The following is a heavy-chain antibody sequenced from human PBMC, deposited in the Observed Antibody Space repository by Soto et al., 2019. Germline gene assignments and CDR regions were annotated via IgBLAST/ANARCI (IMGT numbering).Heavy chain of an antibody. CDR3: ARIHIHDYGDYVYAFDI. J-gene: IGHJ3*02. V-gene: IGHV2-26*01. CDR1: GFSLSNARMG. CDR2: IFSNDEK. Sequence: KESGPVLVKPTETLTLTCTVSGFSLSNARMGVSWIRQPPGKALEWLAHIFSNDEKSYSTSLKSRLTISKDTSKSQVVLTMTNMDPVDTATYYCARIHIHDYGDYVYAFDIWGQGTMVTVSS. D-gene: IGHD4-17*01.